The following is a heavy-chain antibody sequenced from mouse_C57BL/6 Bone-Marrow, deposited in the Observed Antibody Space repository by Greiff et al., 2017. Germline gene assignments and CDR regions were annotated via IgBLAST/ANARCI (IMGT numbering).Heavy chain of an antibody. CDR3: ARREGGYYPYWCFDV. CDR2: INPDSSTI. D-gene: IGHD2-3*01. J-gene: IGHJ1*03. Sequence: EVKLLESGGGLVQPGGSLKLSCAASGIDFSRYWMSWVRRAPGKGLEWIGEINPDSSTINYAPSLKDKFIISRDNAKNTLYLQMSKVRSEDTAIYYCARREGGYYPYWCFDVWGTGTTVTVSS. CDR1: GIDFSRYW. V-gene: IGHV4-1*01.